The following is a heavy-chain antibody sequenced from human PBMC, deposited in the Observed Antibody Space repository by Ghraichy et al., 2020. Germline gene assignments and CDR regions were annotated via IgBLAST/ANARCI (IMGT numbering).Heavy chain of an antibody. CDR2: ISSSGSTI. V-gene: IGHV3-11*01. CDR3: ARAQTGTVTTPTYYYYGMDV. J-gene: IGHJ6*02. Sequence: GGSLRLSCAASGFTFSDYYMSWIRQAPGKGLEWVSYISSSGSTIYYADSVKGRFTISRDNAKNSLYLQMNSLRAEDTAVYYCARAQTGTVTTPTYYYYGMDVWGQGTTVTVSS. D-gene: IGHD4-17*01. CDR1: GFTFSDYY.